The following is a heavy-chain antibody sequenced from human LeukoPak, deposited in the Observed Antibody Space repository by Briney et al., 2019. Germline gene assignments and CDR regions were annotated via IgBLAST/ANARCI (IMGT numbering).Heavy chain of an antibody. CDR2: IYTSGST. Sequence: SETLSLTCTVSGGSISSYYWSWIRQPAGKGLEWIGRIYTSGSTNYNPSLKSRVTISVDTSKNQFSLKLSSVTAADTAVYYCASSPTPTSVDYWGQGTLVTVSS. CDR1: GGSISSYY. J-gene: IGHJ4*02. CDR3: ASSPTPTSVDY. V-gene: IGHV4-4*07.